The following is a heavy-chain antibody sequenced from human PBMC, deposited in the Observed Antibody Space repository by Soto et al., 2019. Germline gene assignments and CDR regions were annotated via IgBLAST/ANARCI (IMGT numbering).Heavy chain of an antibody. CDR3: ARGGVSTRTFDY. V-gene: IGHV5-51*01. D-gene: IGHD3-3*01. Sequence: GESLKISCKGSGYNFAGYWIAWVRQMPGKGLELMGIIYPSDSDTRYRPSFQGQVTISADKFISSAYLQWSSLRASDTAMYYCARGGVSTRTFDYWGQGTQVTVSS. CDR2: IYPSDSDT. CDR1: GYNFAGYW. J-gene: IGHJ4*02.